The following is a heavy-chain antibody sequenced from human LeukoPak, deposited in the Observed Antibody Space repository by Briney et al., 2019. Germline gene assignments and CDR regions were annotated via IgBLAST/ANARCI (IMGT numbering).Heavy chain of an antibody. V-gene: IGHV3-73*01. D-gene: IGHD3-3*01. J-gene: IGHJ4*02. CDR2: IRSKANSYAT. CDR1: GFTFSGSA. Sequence: GSLKLSCVASGFTFSGSAMHWVRQASGKGLEWVGRIRSKANSYATAYAASVKGRFSISRDDSKNTAYLQMNSLKTEDTAVYYCTLTTYYDFWSGYYFDYWGQGTLVTVSS. CDR3: TLTTYYDFWSGYYFDY.